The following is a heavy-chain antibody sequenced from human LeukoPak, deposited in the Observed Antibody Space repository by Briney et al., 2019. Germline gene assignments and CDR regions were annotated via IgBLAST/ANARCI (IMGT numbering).Heavy chain of an antibody. Sequence: GASVKVSCKASGYTFTSYGISWVRQAPGQGLERMGWISAYNGNTNYAQKLQGRVTMTTDTSTSTAYMELRSLRSDDTAVYYCARDIPRSEYYYGSGSYYSDWGQGTLVTVSS. CDR2: ISAYNGNT. J-gene: IGHJ4*02. CDR1: GYTFTSYG. CDR3: ARDIPRSEYYYGSGSYYSD. D-gene: IGHD3-10*01. V-gene: IGHV1-18*01.